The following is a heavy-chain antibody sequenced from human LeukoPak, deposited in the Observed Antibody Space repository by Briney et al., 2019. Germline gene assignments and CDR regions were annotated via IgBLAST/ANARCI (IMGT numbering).Heavy chain of an antibody. V-gene: IGHV3-23*01. CDR1: GFTFSSYA. CDR2: ISGSGGST. Sequence: GGSLRLSCAASGFTFSSYAMSWVRQAPGKGLEWVSAISGSGGSTYYADSVKGRFTISRDNSKNTLYLQMNSLRAEDTAVCYCAKGVAAAGIFDYWGQGTLVTVSS. CDR3: AKGVAAAGIFDY. D-gene: IGHD6-13*01. J-gene: IGHJ4*02.